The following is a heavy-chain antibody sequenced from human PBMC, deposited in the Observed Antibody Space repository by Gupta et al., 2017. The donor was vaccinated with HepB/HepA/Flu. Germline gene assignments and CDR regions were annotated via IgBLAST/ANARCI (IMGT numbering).Heavy chain of an antibody. D-gene: IGHD2-2*01. V-gene: IGHV4-34*01. J-gene: IGHJ6*02. CDR3: ARDRLYCSSTSCYQGSTYYYYYGMDV. CDR2: INHSGST. Sequence: QVQLQQWGAGLLKPSETLSLTCAVYGGSFSGYYWSWIRQPPGKGLEWIGEINHSGSTNYNPSLKSRVTISVDTSKNQFSLKLSSVTAADTAVYYCARDRLYCSSTSCYQGSTYYYYYGMDVWGQGTTVTASS. CDR1: GGSFSGYY.